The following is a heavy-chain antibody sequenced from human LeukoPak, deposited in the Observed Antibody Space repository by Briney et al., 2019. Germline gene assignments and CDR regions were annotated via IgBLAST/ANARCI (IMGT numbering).Heavy chain of an antibody. CDR2: IKHSGST. V-gene: IGHV4-34*01. CDR1: GPSFTGYY. CDR3: ARGHMTTVTGYYYGMDV. D-gene: IGHD4-17*01. Sequence: SETLSLTCAVYGPSFTGYYSRCIRHPPGEWMEWIGAIKHSGSTNYNPSLKSLVTISVDTSKNQFSLKLSSVTAADTAVYYRARGHMTTVTGYYYGMDVWGQGTTVTVSS. J-gene: IGHJ6*02.